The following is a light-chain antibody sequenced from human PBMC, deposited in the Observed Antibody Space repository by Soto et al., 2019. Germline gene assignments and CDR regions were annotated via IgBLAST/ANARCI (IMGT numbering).Light chain of an antibody. CDR2: RAS. Sequence: DVQMTQSPATLSASVGDRITITCRASQSIIRWLAWYQQKPGKAPKLLMYRASTLESGVPSRFSGSGSGTEFTLTISSLQPDDFATYYCQQYNSYSRTFGQRSKVDI. CDR3: QQYNSYSRT. V-gene: IGKV1-5*03. CDR1: QSIIRW. J-gene: IGKJ1*01.